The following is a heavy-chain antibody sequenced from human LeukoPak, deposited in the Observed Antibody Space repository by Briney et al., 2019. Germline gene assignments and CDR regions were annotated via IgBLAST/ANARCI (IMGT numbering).Heavy chain of an antibody. CDR3: ARGVAAAGSYYYMDV. CDR1: GYTFTSYY. Sequence: ASVKVSCKASGYTFTSYYMHWVRQAPGQGLEWMGIINPSGGSTSYAQKFQGRVTITRNTSISTAYMELSSLRSEDTAVYYCARGVAAAGSYYYMDVWGKGTTVTVSS. D-gene: IGHD6-13*01. CDR2: INPSGGST. V-gene: IGHV1-46*01. J-gene: IGHJ6*03.